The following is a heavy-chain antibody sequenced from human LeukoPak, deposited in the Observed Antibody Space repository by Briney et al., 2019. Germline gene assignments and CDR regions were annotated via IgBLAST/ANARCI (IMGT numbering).Heavy chain of an antibody. Sequence: SETLSLTCTVSGGSITSATYHWAWIRQAPGKGLGWLGSVYYTGNTHNNPSLKSRVTISVDTSKNQFSLKLSSVTAADTAVYYCARLYFGSSSRVDYWGQGTLVTVSS. V-gene: IGHV4-39*07. CDR2: VYYTGNT. CDR3: ARLYFGSSSRVDY. D-gene: IGHD6-6*01. CDR1: GGSITSATYH. J-gene: IGHJ4*02.